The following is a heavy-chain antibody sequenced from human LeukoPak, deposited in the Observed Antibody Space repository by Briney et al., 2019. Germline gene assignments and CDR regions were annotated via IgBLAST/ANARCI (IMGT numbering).Heavy chain of an antibody. D-gene: IGHD2-15*01. CDR2: ISRSGGTT. CDR3: AKRGGTESFYYYYYMDV. CDR1: GFTFSSYD. J-gene: IGHJ6*03. Sequence: PGGSLRLSCAASGFTFSSYDMTWVRQTPGKGLQWVALISRSGGTTYYADSVKGRFTISRDNSKNTLYLQMTSLRAEDTAVYYCAKRGGTESFYYYYYMDVWGKGTTVTVSS. V-gene: IGHV3-23*01.